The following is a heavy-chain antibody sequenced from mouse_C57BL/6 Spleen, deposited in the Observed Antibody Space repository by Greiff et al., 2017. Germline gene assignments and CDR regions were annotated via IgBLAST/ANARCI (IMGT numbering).Heavy chain of an antibody. Sequence: QVQLQESGAELARPGASVKMSCKASGYTFTSYTMHWVKQRPGQGLEWIGYINPSSGYTKYNQKFKDKATLTADKSSSTAYMQLSSLTSEDSAVYYCASGHGDYAMDYWGQGTSVTVSS. V-gene: IGHV1-4*01. CDR3: ASGHGDYAMDY. CDR1: GYTFTSYT. D-gene: IGHD1-1*02. J-gene: IGHJ4*01. CDR2: INPSSGYT.